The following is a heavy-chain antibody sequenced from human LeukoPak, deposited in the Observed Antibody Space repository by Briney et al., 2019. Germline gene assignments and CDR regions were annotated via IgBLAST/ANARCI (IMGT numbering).Heavy chain of an antibody. D-gene: IGHD6-13*01. CDR3: AKDPSIAAAGEFDH. Sequence: GGSLRLSCAASGFTFSSYAMSWVRQAPGKGLEWVSAISGSGGSTYYADSVKGRFTISRDNSKNTLYLQMDSLRAENTAVYYCAKDPSIAAAGEFDHWGQGTLVTVSS. J-gene: IGHJ4*02. V-gene: IGHV3-23*01. CDR2: ISGSGGST. CDR1: GFTFSSYA.